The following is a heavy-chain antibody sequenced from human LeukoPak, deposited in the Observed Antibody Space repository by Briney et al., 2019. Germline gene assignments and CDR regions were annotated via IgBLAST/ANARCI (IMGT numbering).Heavy chain of an antibody. Sequence: AASVKVSCKASGYTFTSYAMHWVRQAPGQRLEWMGWINAGNGNTKYSQKLQGRVTITRDTSASTAYMELSSLRSEDTAVYYCARGGEYSYGLYYYYGMDVWGKGTTVTVSS. CDR1: GYTFTSYA. CDR2: INAGNGNT. CDR3: ARGGEYSYGLYYYYGMDV. V-gene: IGHV1-3*01. D-gene: IGHD5-18*01. J-gene: IGHJ6*04.